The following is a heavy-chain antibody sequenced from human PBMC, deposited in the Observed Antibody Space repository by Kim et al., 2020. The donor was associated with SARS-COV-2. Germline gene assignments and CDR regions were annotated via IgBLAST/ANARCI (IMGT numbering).Heavy chain of an antibody. CDR1: GFTFSSYE. J-gene: IGHJ4*02. CDR3: ARNLHYYDSSGPDY. V-gene: IGHV3-48*03. D-gene: IGHD3-22*01. Sequence: GGSLRLSCAASGFTFSSYEMNWVRQAPGKGLEWVSYISSSGSTIYYADSVKGRFTISRDNAKNSLYLQMNSLRAEDTAVYYCARNLHYYDSSGPDYWGQGTLVTVSS. CDR2: ISSSGSTI.